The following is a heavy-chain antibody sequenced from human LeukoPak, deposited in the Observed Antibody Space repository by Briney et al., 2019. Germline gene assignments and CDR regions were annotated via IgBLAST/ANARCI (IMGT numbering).Heavy chain of an antibody. CDR2: NYHSGST. CDR3: ARVNTSIVVVVAAMGYFDY. CDR1: GYSISSGYY. Sequence: SETLSLTCAVSGYSISSGYYWGWIRQPPGKGLEWIGSNYHSGSTYYNPSLKSRVTISVDTSKNQFSLKLSSVTAADTAVCYCARVNTSIVVVVAAMGYFDYWGQGTLVTVSS. D-gene: IGHD2-15*01. J-gene: IGHJ4*02. V-gene: IGHV4-38-2*01.